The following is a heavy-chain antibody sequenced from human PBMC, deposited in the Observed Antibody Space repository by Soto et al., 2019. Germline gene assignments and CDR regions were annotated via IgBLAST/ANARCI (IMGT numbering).Heavy chain of an antibody. CDR2: INHSGST. D-gene: IGHD2-2*01. J-gene: IGHJ4*02. CDR1: GGSFSGYY. Sequence: SETLSLTCAVYGGSFSGYYWSWIRQPPGKRLEWIGEINHSGSTNYNPSLKSRVTISVDTSKNQFSLKLSSVTAADTAVYYCARGLGSRVVVVPAAYYFDYRGQGTLVTVSS. V-gene: IGHV4-34*01. CDR3: ARGLGSRVVVVPAAYYFDY.